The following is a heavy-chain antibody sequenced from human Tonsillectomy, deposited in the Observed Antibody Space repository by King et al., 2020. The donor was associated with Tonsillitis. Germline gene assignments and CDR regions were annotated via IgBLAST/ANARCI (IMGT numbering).Heavy chain of an antibody. CDR2: IYPGDSDT. D-gene: IGHD2-8*02. CDR3: ARGSVFTLLVAILADSFDM. V-gene: IGHV5-51*01. Sequence: QLVQSGAEVKKPGQSLKISCQASGYSFSNSWIGWVRQMPGKGLEWMGIIYPGDSDTKYSPSFQGHVTISADRSVSTAYLQWSSLKASDTAIYYCARGSVFTLLVAILADSFDMWGQGTRVS. CDR1: GYSFSNSW. J-gene: IGHJ3*02.